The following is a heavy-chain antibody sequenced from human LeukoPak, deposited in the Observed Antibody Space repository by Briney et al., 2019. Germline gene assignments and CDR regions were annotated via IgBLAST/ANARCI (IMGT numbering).Heavy chain of an antibody. CDR3: ARGEHYYDSSGYRDAFDI. CDR2: IRYEGSET. V-gene: IGHV3-30*02. Sequence: GGSLRLSCAASGFTFSSYGFHWVRQAPGKGLEWVAFIRYEGSETYYADSVKGRFTISRDNSKNTLYLQMNSLRAEDTAVYYCARGEHYYDSSGYRDAFDIWGQGTMVTVSS. CDR1: GFTFSSYG. J-gene: IGHJ3*02. D-gene: IGHD3-22*01.